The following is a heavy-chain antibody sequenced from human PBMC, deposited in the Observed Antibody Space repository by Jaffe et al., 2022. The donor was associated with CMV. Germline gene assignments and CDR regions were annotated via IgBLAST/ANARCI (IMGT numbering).Heavy chain of an antibody. D-gene: IGHD2-8*01. Sequence: QVQLVQSGAEVKKPGASVKVSCKASGYTFTSYYMHWVRQAPGQGLEWMGIINPSGGSTSYAQKFQGRVTMTRDTSTSTVYMELSSLRSEDTAVYYCARDPVLMVYAKPSFDYWGQGTLVTVSS. CDR2: INPSGGST. CDR3: ARDPVLMVYAKPSFDY. V-gene: IGHV1-46*01. J-gene: IGHJ4*02. CDR1: GYTFTSYY.